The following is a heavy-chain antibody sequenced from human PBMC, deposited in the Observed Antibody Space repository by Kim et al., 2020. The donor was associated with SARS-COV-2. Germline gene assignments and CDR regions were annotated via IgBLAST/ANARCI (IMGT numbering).Heavy chain of an antibody. CDR1: GYTFSNYW. J-gene: IGHJ4*02. CDR2: IYPGDSDT. CDR3: ARRGDTSGYYSQ. D-gene: IGHD3-22*01. V-gene: IGHV5-51*01. Sequence: GESLQISCQGSGYTFSNYWIAWVRQMPGKGLEWMGIIYPGDSDTRYSPSFQGQVTISADKSISTAFLQWSSLKTSDTARYFCARRGDTSGYYSQWGQGTLVTVSS.